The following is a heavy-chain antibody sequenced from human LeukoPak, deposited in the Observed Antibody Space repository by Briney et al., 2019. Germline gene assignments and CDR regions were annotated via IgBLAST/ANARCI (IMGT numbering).Heavy chain of an antibody. V-gene: IGHV3-7*01. J-gene: IGHJ4*02. Sequence: EESLKLSCAASGFTFSSHWMNWVRQAPGKGLEWVANIREDGTEIYYMDSVKGRFTISRDNAKNSLYLQMNSLRAEDTAVYYCARGVYSIDYWGQGTLVTISS. CDR1: GFTFSSHW. CDR2: IREDGTEI. D-gene: IGHD2-15*01. CDR3: ARGVYSIDY.